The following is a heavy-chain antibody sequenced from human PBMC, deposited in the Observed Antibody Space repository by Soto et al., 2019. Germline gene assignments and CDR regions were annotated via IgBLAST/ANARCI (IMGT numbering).Heavy chain of an antibody. CDR3: ARLKYSSSSRGVTLRRQGFDP. J-gene: IGHJ5*02. Sequence: PGESLKISCKGSGYSFTSYWIGWVRQMPGKGLEWMGIIYPGDSDTRYSPSFQGQVTISADKSISTAYLQWSSLKASDTAMYYCARLKYSSSSRGVTLRRQGFDPWGQGTLVTVSS. V-gene: IGHV5-51*01. CDR1: GYSFTSYW. D-gene: IGHD6-6*01. CDR2: IYPGDSDT.